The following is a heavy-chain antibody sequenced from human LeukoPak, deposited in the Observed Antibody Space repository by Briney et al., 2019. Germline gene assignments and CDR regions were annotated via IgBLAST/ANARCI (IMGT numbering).Heavy chain of an antibody. Sequence: GGSLRLSCAASGFTFSSYSVNCVRQAPGKGLEWVSSISSSSSYIYYADSVKGRFTISRDNAKNSLYLQMNSLRAEDTAVYYCARALWFGELFHDAFDIWGQGTMVTVSS. CDR1: GFTFSSYS. CDR2: ISSSSSYI. J-gene: IGHJ3*02. CDR3: ARALWFGELFHDAFDI. D-gene: IGHD3-10*01. V-gene: IGHV3-21*01.